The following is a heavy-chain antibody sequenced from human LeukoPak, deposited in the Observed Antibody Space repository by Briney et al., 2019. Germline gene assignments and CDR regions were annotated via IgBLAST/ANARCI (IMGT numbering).Heavy chain of an antibody. D-gene: IGHD3-10*01. V-gene: IGHV4-34*01. CDR1: GGSFSGYY. J-gene: IGHJ5*02. CDR2: INHSGST. Sequence: SETLSLTCAVYGGSFSGYYWSWIRQPPGKGLEWIGEINHSGSTNYNPSLKSRVTISVDTSKNQFSLKLSSVTAADTAVYYCARHSLWFGAPFDPWGQGTLVTVSS. CDR3: ARHSLWFGAPFDP.